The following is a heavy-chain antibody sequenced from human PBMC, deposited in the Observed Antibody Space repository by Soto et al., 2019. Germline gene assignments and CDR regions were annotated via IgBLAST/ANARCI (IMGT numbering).Heavy chain of an antibody. CDR1: GTSFSSNSAA. CDR3: ARGGYSGYDPIES. CDR2: TYYRSKWYN. J-gene: IGHJ5*01. Sequence: SQTLSLTCAISGTSFSSNSAAWNWIRQSPSRGLEWLGRTYYRSKWYNGYAISVKRRIAINPDTSKTQLPMQMNSVTPEDTAVYYCARGGYSGYDPIESWGQGTLVTVSS. D-gene: IGHD5-12*01. V-gene: IGHV6-1*01.